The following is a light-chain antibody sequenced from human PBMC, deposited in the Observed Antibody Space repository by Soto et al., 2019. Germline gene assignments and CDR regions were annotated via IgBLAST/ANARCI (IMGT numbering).Light chain of an antibody. Sequence: QSVLTQPASVSGFAGQSITISCSGTMRDVGAYNLVSWYQQHPGTAPKLIIYEVRNRPSGISSRFSGSRSGNTASLTISGLQSEDEGDYYCSAYTARSTLVFGGGTQLTVL. CDR2: EVR. V-gene: IGLV2-14*01. CDR3: SAYTARSTLV. CDR1: MRDVGAYNL. J-gene: IGLJ3*02.